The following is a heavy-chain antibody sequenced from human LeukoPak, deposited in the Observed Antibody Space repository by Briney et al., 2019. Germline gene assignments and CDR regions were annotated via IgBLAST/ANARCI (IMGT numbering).Heavy chain of an antibody. D-gene: IGHD3-22*01. Sequence: ASVKVSCKASGYTFTVYYMHWVREAPGQGLEWMGRINPNSGGTNYAQKFQGRVTMTRDTSISTAYMELSRLKSDDTAVYYCARDSGDYDSSGYLYYLDYWGQGTLVTVSS. CDR1: GYTFTVYY. V-gene: IGHV1-2*06. CDR3: ARDSGDYDSSGYLYYLDY. CDR2: INPNSGGT. J-gene: IGHJ4*02.